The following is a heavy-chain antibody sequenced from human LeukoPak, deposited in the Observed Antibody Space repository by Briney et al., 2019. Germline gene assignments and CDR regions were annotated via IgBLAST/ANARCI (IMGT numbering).Heavy chain of an antibody. CDR3: GNDLLAHYDFWSGYPFDP. CDR2: ISRDGGST. Sequence: GGSLRLSCAASGFTFDDYAMHWVRQAPGKGLEWVSLISRDGGSTYYADSVKGRFTISRDNIKNSLYLQMNSLRNADTDLCYCGNDLLAHYDFWSGYPFDPRAQGTLVTVSS. D-gene: IGHD3-3*01. CDR1: GFTFDDYA. V-gene: IGHV3-43*02. J-gene: IGHJ5*02.